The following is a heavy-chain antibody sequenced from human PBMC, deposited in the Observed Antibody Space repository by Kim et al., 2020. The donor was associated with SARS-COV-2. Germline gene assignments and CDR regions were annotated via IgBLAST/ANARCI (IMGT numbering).Heavy chain of an antibody. D-gene: IGHD2-15*01. V-gene: IGHV3-13*04. Sequence: GGSLRLSCAASGFSFSNYDIHWVRQLTGKRLEWVSAIGTAGDTYYPGSVKGRFTISRENAKNSVYLQMNSLRAGDTAVYYCARGVVGADKYWYFDLWGRGTLVTVSS. CDR2: IGTAGDT. CDR1: GFSFSNYD. CDR3: ARGVVGADKYWYFDL. J-gene: IGHJ2*01.